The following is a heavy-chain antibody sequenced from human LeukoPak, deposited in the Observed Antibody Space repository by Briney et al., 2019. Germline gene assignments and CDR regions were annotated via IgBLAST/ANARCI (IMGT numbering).Heavy chain of an antibody. V-gene: IGHV3-30*03. J-gene: IGHJ4*02. CDR3: ARDWGYCSGSICYMVLDY. CDR1: GFIFSSYG. CDR2: ISYDGSNY. Sequence: GGSLRLSCVASGFIFSSYGMHWVRQAPGKRLEWVADISYDGSNYYHADSVKGRFTISRDNAKNSLYLQMNSLRDEDTAVYYCARDWGYCSGSICYMVLDYWSQGTLVTVSS. D-gene: IGHD2-15*01.